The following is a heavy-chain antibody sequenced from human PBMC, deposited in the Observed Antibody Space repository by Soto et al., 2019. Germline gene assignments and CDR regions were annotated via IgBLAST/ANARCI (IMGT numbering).Heavy chain of an antibody. D-gene: IGHD2-21*01. CDR3: DGDHRDLHYFPTRRSSDL. J-gene: IGHJ2*01. Sequence: SETLSLTCTVSGGSISSYYWSWIRQPPGKGLEWIGYIYYSGSTNYNPSLKSRVTISVDTSKNQFSLKLSSVTAADTAFFYCDGDHRDLHYFPTRRSSDL. CDR2: IYYSGST. V-gene: IGHV4-59*08. CDR1: GGSISSYY.